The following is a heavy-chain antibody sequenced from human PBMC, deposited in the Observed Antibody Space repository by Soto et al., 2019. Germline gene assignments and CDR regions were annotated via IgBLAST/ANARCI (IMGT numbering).Heavy chain of an antibody. D-gene: IGHD4-17*01. V-gene: IGHV4-34*01. CDR1: GGCFSGYY. CDR3: ARGYGDYQYYFDF. Sequence: NPSETLSLTCAVYGGCFSGYYWSWIRQPPGKGLEWIGEINHSGSTNYNPSLKSRVTISVDTSKNQFSLKLSSVTAADTAVYYCARGYGDYQYYFDFWGRGTLVLVSS. J-gene: IGHJ4*02. CDR2: INHSGST.